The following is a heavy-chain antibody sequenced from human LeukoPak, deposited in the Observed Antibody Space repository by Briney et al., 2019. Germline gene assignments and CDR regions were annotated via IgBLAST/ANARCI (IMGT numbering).Heavy chain of an antibody. CDR3: ARAGGGVTFYYYYMDV. Sequence: ASVKVSCKASGYTFTGYYMHWVRQAPGQGLEWMGRINPNSGGTNYAQKFQGRDTMTRDTSISTAYMELSRLRSDDTAVYYCARAGGGVTFYYYYMDVWGKGTTVTVSS. CDR1: GYTFTGYY. CDR2: INPNSGGT. V-gene: IGHV1-2*06. D-gene: IGHD1-26*01. J-gene: IGHJ6*03.